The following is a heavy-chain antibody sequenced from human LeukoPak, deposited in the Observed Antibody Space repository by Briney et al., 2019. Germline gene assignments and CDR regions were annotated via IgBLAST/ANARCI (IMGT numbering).Heavy chain of an antibody. J-gene: IGHJ4*02. CDR3: ARSQGGSWCFDY. CDR2: IIPIFGTA. Sequence: SVKVSCKASGGTFSSYAISWVRQAPGQGLEWMGGIIPIFGTANYAQKFQGRVTITADESTSTAYMGLSSLRSEDTAVYYCARSQGGSWCFDYWGQGTLVTVSS. D-gene: IGHD3-16*01. CDR1: GGTFSSYA. V-gene: IGHV1-69*13.